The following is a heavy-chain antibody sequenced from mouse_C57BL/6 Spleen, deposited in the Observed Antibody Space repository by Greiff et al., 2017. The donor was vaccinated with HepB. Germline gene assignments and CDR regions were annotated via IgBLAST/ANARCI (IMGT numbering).Heavy chain of an antibody. CDR3: AREVYYGNYDWYFDV. CDR1: GFTFSSYA. CDR2: ISDGGSYT. Sequence: EVMLVESGGGLVKPGGSLKLSCAASGFTFSSYAMSWVRQTPEKRLEWVATISDGGSYTYYPDNVKGRFTISRDNAKNNLYLQMSHLKSEDTAMYYCAREVYYGNYDWYFDVWGTGTTVTVSS. J-gene: IGHJ1*03. D-gene: IGHD2-1*01. V-gene: IGHV5-4*01.